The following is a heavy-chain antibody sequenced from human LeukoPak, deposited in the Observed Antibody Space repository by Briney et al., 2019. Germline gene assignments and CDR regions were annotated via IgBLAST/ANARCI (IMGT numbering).Heavy chain of an antibody. CDR2: IKWYSGSI. V-gene: IGHV3-9*01. CDR3: AKDRRIAAAGKYGMDV. J-gene: IGHJ6*02. D-gene: IGHD6-13*01. Sequence: GGSLRLSCAASGFTFDDYAMHWVRQAPGKGLEWVSTIKWYSGSIGYADSVKGRFTISRDNAKNSLYLQMNSLRPEDTALYYCAKDRRIAAAGKYGMDVWGQGTSVTVSS. CDR1: GFTFDDYA.